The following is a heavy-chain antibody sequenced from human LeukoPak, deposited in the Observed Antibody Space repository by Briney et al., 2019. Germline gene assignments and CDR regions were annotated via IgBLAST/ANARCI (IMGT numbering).Heavy chain of an antibody. CDR2: INPNSGGT. V-gene: IGHV1-2*02. Sequence: ASVKVSCKASGYTFTDYYMHWVRQAPGQGLEWMGWINPNSGGTNFAQKFQGRVTMTRDTSISTAYMELSRLRSDDTAVYYCAISQNYYDSSGYYFFDYWGQGTLVTVSS. CDR3: AISQNYYDSSGYYFFDY. CDR1: GYTFTDYY. D-gene: IGHD3-22*01. J-gene: IGHJ4*02.